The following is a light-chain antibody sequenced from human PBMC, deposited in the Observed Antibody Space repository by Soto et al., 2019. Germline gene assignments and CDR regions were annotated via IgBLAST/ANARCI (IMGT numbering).Light chain of an antibody. CDR3: SSYTSSSPRV. V-gene: IGLV2-14*01. CDR2: EVS. Sequence: QSALTQPASVSVSPGQWITISCTGTSSDVGGYNYVSWYQQHPGKAPKLRIYEVSNRPSGVSNRFSGSKSGNTASLTISGLQADDGADYCCSSYTSSSPRVFGGGTKLTVL. J-gene: IGLJ3*02. CDR1: SSDVGGYNY.